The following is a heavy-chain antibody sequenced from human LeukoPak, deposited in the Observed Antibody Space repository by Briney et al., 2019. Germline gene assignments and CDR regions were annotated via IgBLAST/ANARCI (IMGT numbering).Heavy chain of an antibody. CDR2: IVVGSGNT. V-gene: IGHV1-58*01. Sequence: SVKVSCKASGFTFTSSAVQWVRQARGQRLEWIGWIVVGSGNTNYAQKFQERVTIARDMSTSTAYMELSSLRSEDTAVYYCAAAMSQIAVAGTGADYWGQGTLVTVSS. CDR1: GFTFTSSA. CDR3: AAAMSQIAVAGTGADY. J-gene: IGHJ4*02. D-gene: IGHD6-19*01.